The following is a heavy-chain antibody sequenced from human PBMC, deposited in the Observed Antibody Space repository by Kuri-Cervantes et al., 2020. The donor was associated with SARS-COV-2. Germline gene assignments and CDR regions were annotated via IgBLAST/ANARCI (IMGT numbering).Heavy chain of an antibody. J-gene: IGHJ5*01. Sequence: GGSLRLSCAASGFSLNNFGIHWVRQAPGKGLEWVSLVSYEGTTQSYADSVKGRFTVSRDNSKNTVFIEMNSLRTGDTAVYYCAKTRGQFHLSRYLAILDPWGQGTLVTVSS. CDR1: GFSLNNFG. CDR3: AKTRGQFHLSRYLAILDP. CDR2: VSYEGTTQ. D-gene: IGHD3-9*01. V-gene: IGHV3-30*18.